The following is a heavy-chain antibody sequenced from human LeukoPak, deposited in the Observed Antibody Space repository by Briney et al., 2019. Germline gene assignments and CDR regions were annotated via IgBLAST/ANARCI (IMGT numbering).Heavy chain of an antibody. V-gene: IGHV4-39*07. CDR1: GDSVSRSDSY. Sequence: SETLSLTCSVSGDSVSRSDSYWDWIRQPPGKGLEWIGSIYHSGSTYYNPSLKSRVTISVDTSKNQFSLKLSSVTAADTAVYYCARVRLWFGELLGANDYWGQGTLVTVSS. J-gene: IGHJ4*02. CDR2: IYHSGST. CDR3: ARVRLWFGELLGANDY. D-gene: IGHD3-10*01.